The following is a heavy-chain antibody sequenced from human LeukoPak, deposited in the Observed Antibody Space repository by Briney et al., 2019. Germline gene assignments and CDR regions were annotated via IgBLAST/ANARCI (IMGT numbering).Heavy chain of an antibody. Sequence: ASVKVSCKASGYTFTSYYLHWVRQAPGQGLEWMGIIHPTVGDTTYAQKFQGRVTMTRDMSTGTVYMDLSSLRSEDTAVYYCARDIVVVPAAGRAGDYWGQGTLVTVSS. V-gene: IGHV1-46*01. J-gene: IGHJ4*02. CDR3: ARDIVVVPAAGRAGDY. CDR1: GYTFTSYY. CDR2: IHPTVGDT. D-gene: IGHD2-2*01.